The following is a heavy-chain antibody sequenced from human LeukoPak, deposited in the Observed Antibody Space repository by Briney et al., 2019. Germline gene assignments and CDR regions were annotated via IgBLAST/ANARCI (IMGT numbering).Heavy chain of an antibody. J-gene: IGHJ4*02. CDR1: GGTFSSYA. Sequence: SVKVSCKASGGTFSSYAISWVRQAPGQGLEWMGRIIPILGIANYAQKFQGRVTITADKSTSTAYMELSSLRSEDTAVYYCARAARYSSSSGLRDYWGQGTLVTVSS. D-gene: IGHD6-6*01. CDR3: ARAARYSSSSGLRDY. CDR2: IIPILGIA. V-gene: IGHV1-69*04.